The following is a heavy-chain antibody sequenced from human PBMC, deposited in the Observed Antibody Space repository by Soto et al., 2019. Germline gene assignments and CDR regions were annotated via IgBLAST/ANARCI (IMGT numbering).Heavy chain of an antibody. CDR2: IYFSGST. D-gene: IGHD2-2*02. CDR3: AKGPPGYCSSTSCYTFAFDI. J-gene: IGHJ3*02. V-gene: IGHV4-61*01. CDR1: GDSVSSGSYF. Sequence: PSETLSLTCTVSGDSVSSGSYFWSWIRQPPGKGLEWIGYIYFSGSTNYNPSLESRVTISVDTSKNQFSLNLNSATAADTAVYYCAKGPPGYCSSTSCYTFAFDIWGQGTMVTVSS.